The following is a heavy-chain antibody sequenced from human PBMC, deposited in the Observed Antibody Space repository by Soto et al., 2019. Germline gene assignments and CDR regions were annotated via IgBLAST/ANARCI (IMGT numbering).Heavy chain of an antibody. CDR3: ARGGIVVVPAAMVRVLLGFDP. V-gene: IGHV1-69*13. D-gene: IGHD2-2*01. Sequence: SVKVSCKASGGTFSSYAISWVRQAPGQGLEWMGGIIPIFGTANYAQKFQGRVTITADESTSTAYMELSSLRSEDTAVYYCARGGIVVVPAAMVRVLLGFDPWGQGXLVTVYS. CDR2: IIPIFGTA. J-gene: IGHJ5*02. CDR1: GGTFSSYA.